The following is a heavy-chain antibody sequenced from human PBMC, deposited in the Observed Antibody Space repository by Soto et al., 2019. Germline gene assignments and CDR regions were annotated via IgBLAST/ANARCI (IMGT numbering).Heavy chain of an antibody. V-gene: IGHV1-2*04. Sequence: ASVKVSCKASGYTFTGYYMHWVRQAPGQGLEWMGWINPNSGGTNYAQKFQGWVTMTRDTSISTAYMELSRLRSDDTAVYYCARGSVRAYYYGMDVWGQGTTVTVSS. CDR1: GYTFTGYY. CDR2: INPNSGGT. CDR3: ARGSVRAYYYGMDV. J-gene: IGHJ6*02.